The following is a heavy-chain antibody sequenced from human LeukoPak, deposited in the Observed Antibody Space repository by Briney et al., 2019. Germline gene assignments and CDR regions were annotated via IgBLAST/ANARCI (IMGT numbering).Heavy chain of an antibody. CDR1: GGSISSYY. CDR2: IYYSGST. Sequence: PSETLSLTCTVSGGSISSYYWSWIRQPPGKGLEWIGYIYYSGSTNYNPSLKSRVTISVDTSKNQFSLKLSSVTAADTAVYYCARDRSSGWSHNIDHWGQGTLVTVSS. V-gene: IGHV4-59*01. D-gene: IGHD6-19*01. J-gene: IGHJ4*02. CDR3: ARDRSSGWSHNIDH.